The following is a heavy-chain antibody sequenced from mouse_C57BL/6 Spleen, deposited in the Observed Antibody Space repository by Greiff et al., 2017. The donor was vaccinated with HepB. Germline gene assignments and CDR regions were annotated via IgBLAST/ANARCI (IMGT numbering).Heavy chain of an antibody. CDR3: AREGLGGVDY. Sequence: QVQLKESGPELVKPGASVKISCKASGYAFSSSWMNWVKQRPGKGLEWIGRIYPGDGDTNYNGKFKGKATLTADKSSSTAYMQLSSLTSEDSAVYFCAREGLGGVDYWGQGTTLAVSS. V-gene: IGHV1-82*01. CDR2: IYPGDGDT. D-gene: IGHD4-1*01. J-gene: IGHJ2*01. CDR1: GYAFSSSW.